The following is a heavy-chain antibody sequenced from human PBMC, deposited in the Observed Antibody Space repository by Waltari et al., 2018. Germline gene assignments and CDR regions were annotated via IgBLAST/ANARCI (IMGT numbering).Heavy chain of an antibody. V-gene: IGHV3-66*02. Sequence: EVLLVESGGGLVHPGGSLRLSCAASGFTVSNFHMGWVRQAPGTGLEWVSIIYDTGIPYYENSVLGRFTISRDISKNTLHLQMNSLKIEDTAIYYCARARDEETAMVYFDHWGQGTLVSVSS. CDR1: GFTVSNFH. CDR3: ARARDEETAMVYFDH. J-gene: IGHJ4*02. CDR2: IYDTGIP. D-gene: IGHD5-18*01.